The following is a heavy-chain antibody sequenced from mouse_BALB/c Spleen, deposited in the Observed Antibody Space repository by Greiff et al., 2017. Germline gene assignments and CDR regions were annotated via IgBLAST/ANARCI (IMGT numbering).Heavy chain of an antibody. CDR2: IDPANGNT. D-gene: IGHD1-2*01. V-gene: IGHV14-3*02. J-gene: IGHJ4*01. Sequence: EVQLQQSGAELVKPGASVKLSCTASGFNFKDSYMHWVKQRPEQGLEWIGRIDPANGNTKYEPKFQGKATLTADTSSNTAYLQLSNLTTEDTAVYYCAGGAITTATDYYAMDYWGQGTSVTVSS. CDR3: AGGAITTATDYYAMDY. CDR1: GFNFKDSY.